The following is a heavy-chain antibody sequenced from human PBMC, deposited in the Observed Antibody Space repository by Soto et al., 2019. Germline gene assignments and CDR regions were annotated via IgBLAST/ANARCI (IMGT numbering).Heavy chain of an antibody. CDR2: IYHSGST. Sequence: QVQLQESGPGLVKTSGTLSLTCAVSGGSISSSNWWSWVRQPPGMGVEWIGEIYHSGSTNYNPSLKSRVTMSVDKSKNQFSLTLSSVTAADTAVYYCARVSGSYYYGMDVWGQGTTVTVSS. V-gene: IGHV4-4*02. J-gene: IGHJ6*02. CDR1: GGSISSSNW. D-gene: IGHD1-26*01. CDR3: ARVSGSYYYGMDV.